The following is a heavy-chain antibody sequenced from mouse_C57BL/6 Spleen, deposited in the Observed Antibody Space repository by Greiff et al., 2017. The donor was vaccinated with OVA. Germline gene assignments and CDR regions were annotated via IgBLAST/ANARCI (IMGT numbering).Heavy chain of an antibody. CDR3: ARHNWDGDYYAMDY. D-gene: IGHD4-1*02. CDR2: ISSGGSYT. V-gene: IGHV5-6*01. Sequence: VQLKESGGDLVKPGASLKLSCAASGFTFSSYGMSWVRQTPDKRLEWVATISSGGSYTYYPASVQGRFTISTDTASNTLYLQLSSLKSEDTATYYGARHNWDGDYYAMDYWGQGTSVTVSS. J-gene: IGHJ4*01. CDR1: GFTFSSYG.